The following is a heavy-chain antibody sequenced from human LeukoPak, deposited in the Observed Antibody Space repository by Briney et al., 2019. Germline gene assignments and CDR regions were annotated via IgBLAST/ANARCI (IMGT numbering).Heavy chain of an antibody. CDR3: AKGQELDDGVFDS. Sequence: GGSLRLSCAASGFSFSNYGMHWVRQAPGKGLEWVAVIWYDGSNKYYADSVKGRFTISRDNSRQTLFLQMSSLRVEDTATYYCAKGQELDDGVFDSWGQGTLVTVSS. V-gene: IGHV3-33*06. D-gene: IGHD1-1*01. CDR2: IWYDGSNK. J-gene: IGHJ4*02. CDR1: GFSFSNYG.